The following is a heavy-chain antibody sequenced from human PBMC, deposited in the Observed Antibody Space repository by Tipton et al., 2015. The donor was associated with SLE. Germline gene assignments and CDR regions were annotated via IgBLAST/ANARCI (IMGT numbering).Heavy chain of an antibody. V-gene: IGHV3-21*01. CDR2: ISSSSSYI. CDR1: GFTFSSYS. Sequence: GSLRLSCAASGFTFSSYSMNWVRQAPGKGLEWVSSISSSSSYIYYADSVKGRFTISRDNAKNSLYLQMNSLRAEDTAVYYCARDRGVIVVVPADYWGQGTLVTVSS. J-gene: IGHJ4*02. CDR3: ARDRGVIVVVPADY. D-gene: IGHD2-2*01.